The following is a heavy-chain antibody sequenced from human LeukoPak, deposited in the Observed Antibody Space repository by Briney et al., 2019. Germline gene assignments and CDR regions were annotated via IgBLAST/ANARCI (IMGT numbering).Heavy chain of an antibody. D-gene: IGHD3-16*01. Sequence: SGTLSLTCTVSGGSLSNYYWSWIRQPPGKGLEWIGHIYESGITTYNPSLNSRVTISVDTSKNQFSLRLSSVTVADTAVYYCARGRIGGPKAPFDYWGQGTLVTVSS. CDR3: ARGRIGGPKAPFDY. J-gene: IGHJ4*02. V-gene: IGHV4-59*01. CDR2: IYESGIT. CDR1: GGSLSNYY.